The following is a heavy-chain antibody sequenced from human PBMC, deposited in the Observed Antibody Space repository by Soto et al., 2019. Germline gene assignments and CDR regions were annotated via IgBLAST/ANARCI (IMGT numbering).Heavy chain of an antibody. J-gene: IGHJ4*02. CDR1: GGTFRSYA. CDR2: ITPILGIA. Sequence: SVKVSCKGCGGTFRSYAISWVRQAPGQGLEWMGGITPILGIAHYALKFQGRVTITADNSTITAYMELSSLPSAHTAVYSCARNDYFDYWPQGTLVTVSS. V-gene: IGHV1-69*10. CDR3: ARNDYFDY.